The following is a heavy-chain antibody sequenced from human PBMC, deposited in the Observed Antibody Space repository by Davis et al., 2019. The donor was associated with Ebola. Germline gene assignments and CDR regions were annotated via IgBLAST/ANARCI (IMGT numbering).Heavy chain of an antibody. Sequence: GGSLRLSCAASGFTFDDYAMHWVRQAPGKGLEWVSGISWNSGSIGYADSVKGRFTISRDNAKNSLYLQMNSLRAEDTALYYCAKDNGVFYVYSSSWGGMDVWGKGTTVTVSS. CDR1: GFTFDDYA. D-gene: IGHD6-13*01. J-gene: IGHJ6*04. V-gene: IGHV3-9*01. CDR2: ISWNSGSI. CDR3: AKDNGVFYVYSSSWGGMDV.